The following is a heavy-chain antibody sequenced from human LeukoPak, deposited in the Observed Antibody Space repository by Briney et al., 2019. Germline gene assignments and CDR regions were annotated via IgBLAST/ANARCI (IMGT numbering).Heavy chain of an antibody. CDR1: GGSFSGYY. D-gene: IGHD3-22*01. J-gene: IGHJ1*01. V-gene: IGHV4-34*01. CDR2: INHSGST. Sequence: SETLSLTCAVYGGSFSGYYWSWIRQPPGKGLEWIGEINHSGSTNYNPSLKSRVTISVDTSKNQFSLKLSSVTAADTAVYYCARGQWYYDSSGYYRTPKKYFQHWGQGTLVTVSS. CDR3: ARGQWYYDSSGYYRTPKKYFQH.